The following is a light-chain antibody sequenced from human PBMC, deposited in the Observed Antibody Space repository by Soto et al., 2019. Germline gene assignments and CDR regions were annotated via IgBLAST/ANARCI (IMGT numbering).Light chain of an antibody. CDR2: WAS. J-gene: IGKJ1*01. CDR1: QSVLYSSNNKNY. Sequence: DIVMTQSPDSLAVSLGERATINCKSSQSVLYSSNNKNYLAWYQQKPGQPPKLLIYWASTRESGVPDRFSGXGXXXXXXXXIXXXXAXDVXVYYXQQYYSTPWTFGQGTKVVIK. CDR3: QQYYSTPWT. V-gene: IGKV4-1*01.